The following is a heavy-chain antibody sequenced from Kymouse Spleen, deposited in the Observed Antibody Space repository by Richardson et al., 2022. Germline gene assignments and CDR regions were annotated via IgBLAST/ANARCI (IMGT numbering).Heavy chain of an antibody. CDR1: GGSISSSSYY. CDR2: IYYSGST. Sequence: QLQLQESGPGLVKPSETLSLTCTVSGGSISSSSYYWGWIRQPPGKGLEWIGSIYYSGSTYYNPSLKSRVTISVDTSKNQFSLKLSSVTAADTAVYYCARQYYYGSGSYYNPYYYYYYGMDVWGQGTTVTVSS. J-gene: IGHJ6*02. CDR3: ARQYYYGSGSYYNPYYYYYYGMDV. D-gene: IGHD3-10*01. V-gene: IGHV4-39*01.